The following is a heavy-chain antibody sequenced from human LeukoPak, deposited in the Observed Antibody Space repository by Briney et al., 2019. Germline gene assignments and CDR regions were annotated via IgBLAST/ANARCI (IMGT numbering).Heavy chain of an antibody. J-gene: IGHJ4*02. V-gene: IGHV5-51*01. D-gene: IGHD1-26*01. CDR2: IYPGDSET. Sequence: KNGESLKISCKGSGYRFTNYWIGWVRQMPGKGLEWMGIIYPGDSETRYSPSFQGQVAISADKSISTAYLQWSSLKASDTAMYYCARRRDLYSGSYYPFDYWGQGTLVTVSS. CDR3: ARRRDLYSGSYYPFDY. CDR1: GYRFTNYW.